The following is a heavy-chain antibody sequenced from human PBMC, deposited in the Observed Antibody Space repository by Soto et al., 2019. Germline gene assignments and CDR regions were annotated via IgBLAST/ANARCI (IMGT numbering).Heavy chain of an antibody. CDR1: GYTFTGYY. CDR3: ARDSDY. V-gene: IGHV1-2*02. Sequence: QVQLVQSGAEVKGPGASVKVSCKASGYTFTGYYLHWVRQAPGQGLEWMGWINPKNGDTKYAQKFQGRVTMTRDASISTAYMEVSRLRSADSAVYYCARDSDYWGQGTLVTVSS. CDR2: INPKNGDT. J-gene: IGHJ4*02.